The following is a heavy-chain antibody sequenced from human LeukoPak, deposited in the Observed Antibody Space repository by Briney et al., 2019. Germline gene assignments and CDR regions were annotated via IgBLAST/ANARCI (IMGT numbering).Heavy chain of an antibody. D-gene: IGHD3-22*01. CDR1: GGSITGYY. CDR3: AREEFLHEIDSSGYFVY. CDR2: VYSSGVG. J-gene: IGHJ4*02. V-gene: IGHV4-4*07. Sequence: PSGTLSLTCTVSGGSITGYYWNWIRQPAGQGLEWLGRVYSSGVGNYNPSLTSRVTMPVDTSKNQFSLKLTSLTAADTAVYYCAREEFLHEIDSSGYFVYWGQGTLVTVSS.